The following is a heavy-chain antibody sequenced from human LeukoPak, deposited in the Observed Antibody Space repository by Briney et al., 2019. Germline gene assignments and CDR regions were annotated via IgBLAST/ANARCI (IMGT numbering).Heavy chain of an antibody. CDR1: GYTFTSYD. Sequence: ASVKVSCKASGYTFTSYDINWVRQATGQGLEWMGWMNPNSGNTGYAQKFQGRVTMTRNTSISTAYMELSSLRSEDTAVYYCATASYCGGDCYWPDAFDTWGQGTMVTVSS. CDR2: MNPNSGNT. J-gene: IGHJ3*02. D-gene: IGHD2-21*01. CDR3: ATASYCGGDCYWPDAFDT. V-gene: IGHV1-8*01.